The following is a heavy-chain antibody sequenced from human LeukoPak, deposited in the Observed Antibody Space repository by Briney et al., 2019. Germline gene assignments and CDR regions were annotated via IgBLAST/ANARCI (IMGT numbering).Heavy chain of an antibody. J-gene: IGHJ3*01. CDR3: ARDASLQTGAFDV. V-gene: IGHV4-4*02. D-gene: IGHD5-24*01. Sequence: SETLSLACAVSGGSISRSDWWSWVRQSPGKGLEWIGEIFHSGSTKYNPSLKSRDTISVDKSKNQFSLNLTSVTAADTAMYYCARDASLQTGAFDVWGQGTMVTVSS. CDR1: GGSISRSDW. CDR2: IFHSGST.